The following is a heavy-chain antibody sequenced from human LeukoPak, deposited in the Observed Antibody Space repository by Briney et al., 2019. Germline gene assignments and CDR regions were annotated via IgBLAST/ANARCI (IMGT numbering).Heavy chain of an antibody. CDR2: IYTNIRNP. D-gene: IGHD4-17*01. Sequence: ASVKVSCKASGYTFTSYAMSWVRQAPGQGLEWIGWIYTNIRNPTYAQAFTGRFVFSLDTSVSTAYLHISSLKAEDTAVYYCTRVIDDYGGYVLSFAFDVWGQGTMVTVSS. CDR1: GYTFTSYA. CDR3: TRVIDDYGGYVLSFAFDV. J-gene: IGHJ3*01. V-gene: IGHV7-4-1*02.